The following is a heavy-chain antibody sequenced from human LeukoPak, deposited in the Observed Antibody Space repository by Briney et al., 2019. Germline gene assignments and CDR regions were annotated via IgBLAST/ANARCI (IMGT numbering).Heavy chain of an antibody. J-gene: IGHJ4*02. D-gene: IGHD3-22*01. CDR2: IKQDGSEK. V-gene: IGHV3-7*03. Sequence: GGSLRLSCAASGFTFSSYWMSWVRQAPGKGLEWGANIKQDGSEKYYVDSVKGRFTTSRDNAKNSVYLQMNSLRAEDTAVYYCAKDAYDSSGYSHFDYWGQGTLVTVSS. CDR1: GFTFSSYW. CDR3: AKDAYDSSGYSHFDY.